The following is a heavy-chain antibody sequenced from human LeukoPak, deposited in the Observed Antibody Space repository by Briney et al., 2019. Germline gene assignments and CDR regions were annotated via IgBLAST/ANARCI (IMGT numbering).Heavy chain of an antibody. CDR2: IDYSSSYR. V-gene: IGHV3-21*04. Sequence: GGSLRLSCVVSGFTFSDCSMNWVRQAPGKGLEWVSSIDYSSSYRYYADSVKGRFTISRDNAKNSLYLQMNSLRAEDTAVYYCARGPPLIAYWGQGTRVTVSS. J-gene: IGHJ4*02. CDR1: GFTFSDCS. CDR3: ARGPPLIAY.